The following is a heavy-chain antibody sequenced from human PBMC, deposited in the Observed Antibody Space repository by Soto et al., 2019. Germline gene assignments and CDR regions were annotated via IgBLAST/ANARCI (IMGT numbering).Heavy chain of an antibody. V-gene: IGHV3-30-3*01. J-gene: IGHJ4*02. Sequence: QVQLVESGGGVVQPGRSLRLSCAASGFTFSSYAMHWVRQAPGKGLEWVAVISYDGCNKYYADSVKGRFTISRDNSKNTLYLQMNSLRAEDTAVYYCARRAAIDYWGQGTLVTVSS. CDR3: ARRAAIDY. CDR1: GFTFSSYA. CDR2: ISYDGCNK. D-gene: IGHD2-2*01.